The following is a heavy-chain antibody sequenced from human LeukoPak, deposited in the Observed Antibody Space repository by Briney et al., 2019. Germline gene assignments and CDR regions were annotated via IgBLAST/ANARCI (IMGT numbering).Heavy chain of an antibody. D-gene: IGHD3-10*01. V-gene: IGHV4-4*03. CDR1: GFILSKYL. CDR2: IKHSGST. J-gene: IGHJ5*02. Sequence: RGSLRLSCAASGFILSKYLVSSVRQPPGKGLEWIGEIKHSGSTNYNPSLKSRVTISVDTSKNRFSLKLSSATAADTAVYYCASPAEYYYGSGSYYRRGPQQLWFDPWGQGTLVTVSS. CDR3: ASPAEYYYGSGSYYRRGPQQLWFDP.